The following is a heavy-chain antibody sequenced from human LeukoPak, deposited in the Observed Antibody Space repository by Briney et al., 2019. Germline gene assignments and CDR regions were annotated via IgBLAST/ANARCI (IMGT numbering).Heavy chain of an antibody. D-gene: IGHD1-26*01. CDR1: GGSISSGSYY. CDR2: IYTSGST. Sequence: KPSETLSLTCTVSGGSISSGSYYWSWIRQPAGKGLEWIGRIYTSGSTNYNPSLKSRVTISVDTSKNQFSLKLSSVTAADTAVYYCARGGLSGWELRDYYYYYMDVWGKGTTVTVSS. CDR3: ARGGLSGWELRDYYYYYMDV. V-gene: IGHV4-61*02. J-gene: IGHJ6*03.